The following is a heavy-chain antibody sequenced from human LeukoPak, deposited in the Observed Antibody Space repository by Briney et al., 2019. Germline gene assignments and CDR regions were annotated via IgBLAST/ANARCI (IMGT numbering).Heavy chain of an antibody. D-gene: IGHD3-22*01. J-gene: IGHJ4*02. CDR3: AKGSYYDSSGSFYFDY. Sequence: GGSLRLSCAASGFTVSSNYMSWVRQAPGKGLEWVSGISGSGDNTYYADSVKGRFTISRDNSKNTLYVQVNSLGTEDTAAYYCAKGSYYDSSGSFYFDYWGQGALVTVSS. CDR1: GFTVSSNY. V-gene: IGHV3-23*01. CDR2: ISGSGDNT.